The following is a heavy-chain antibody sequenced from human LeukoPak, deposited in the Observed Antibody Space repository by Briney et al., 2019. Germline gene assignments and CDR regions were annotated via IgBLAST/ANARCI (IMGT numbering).Heavy chain of an antibody. CDR2: IYPGDSDT. J-gene: IGHJ4*02. D-gene: IGHD2-2*02. CDR1: GYSFTSYW. CDR3: ARHSLGYCSSTSCYTFDY. V-gene: IGHV5-51*01. Sequence: GESLKISCKGSGYSFTSYWIGWVRQMPGKGLEWMGIIYPGDSDTRYSPSFQGQVTISADKSISTAYLQWSSLKASDTAMYYCARHSLGYCSSTSCYTFDYWGQGTLVTVSS.